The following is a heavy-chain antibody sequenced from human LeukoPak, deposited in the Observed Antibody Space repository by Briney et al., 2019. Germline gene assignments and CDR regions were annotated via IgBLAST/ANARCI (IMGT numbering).Heavy chain of an antibody. J-gene: IGHJ4*02. CDR1: GFTFSSYS. Sequence: GGSLRLSCAASGFTFSSYSMNWVRQAPGKGLEWVSSISSSSSYIYYADSVKGRFTISRDNAKNSLYLQMNSLRAEDTALYHCARSLDSSGYVYYFDYWGQGTLVTVSS. V-gene: IGHV3-21*04. CDR3: ARSLDSSGYVYYFDY. CDR2: ISSSSSYI. D-gene: IGHD3-22*01.